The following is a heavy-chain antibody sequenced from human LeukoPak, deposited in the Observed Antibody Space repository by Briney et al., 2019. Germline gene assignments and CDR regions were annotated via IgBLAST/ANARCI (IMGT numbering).Heavy chain of an antibody. CDR1: GFTFSSYW. Sequence: GGSLRLSCAASGFTFSSYWMSWVRQAPGKGLEWVANIKQDGGEKYYVDSVKGRFTISRDNAKNSLYLQMNSLRAEDTAVYYCAREVNSSSWYPDAFDIWGQGTMVTVSS. D-gene: IGHD6-13*01. CDR2: IKQDGGEK. V-gene: IGHV3-7*01. CDR3: AREVNSSSWYPDAFDI. J-gene: IGHJ3*02.